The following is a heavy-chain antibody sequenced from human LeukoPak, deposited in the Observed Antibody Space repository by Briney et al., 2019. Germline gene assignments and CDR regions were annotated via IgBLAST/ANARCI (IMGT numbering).Heavy chain of an antibody. CDR1: GGSISSSSYY. CDR2: IYTSGST. CDR3: ARERINHYYGSGSPEFGP. Sequence: SETLSLTCTVSGGSISSSSYYLSWIRQPAGKGLEWIGRIYTSGSTNYNPSLKSRVTMSVDTSKNQFSLKLNSVTAADTAVYYCARERINHYYGSGSPEFGPWGQGTLVTVSS. J-gene: IGHJ5*02. D-gene: IGHD3-10*01. V-gene: IGHV4-61*02.